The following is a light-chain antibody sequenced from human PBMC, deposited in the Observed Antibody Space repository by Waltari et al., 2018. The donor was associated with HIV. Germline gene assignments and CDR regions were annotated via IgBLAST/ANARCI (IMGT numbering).Light chain of an antibody. J-gene: IGLJ1*01. CDR1: SLRPDY. V-gene: IGLV3-19*01. CDR3: GSRDSSGYSYG. CDR2: GTN. Sequence: SSDLTQDPGVSVALGQTVRITCQGDSLRPDYAAWDQQRPGQAPNLVVYGTNNRPAGIPDRFSGSTSGNTASLTITGAQAVDEADYYCGSRDSSGYSYGFGPGTKVTVL.